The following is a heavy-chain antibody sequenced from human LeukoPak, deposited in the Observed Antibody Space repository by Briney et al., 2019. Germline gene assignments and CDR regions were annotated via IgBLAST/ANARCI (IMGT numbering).Heavy chain of an antibody. D-gene: IGHD6-13*01. CDR2: ISGSGGST. Sequence: PGGSPRLSCAASGFTFSSYAMSWVRQAPGKGLEWVSAISGSGGSTYYADSVKGRFTISRDNSKNTLYLQMNSLRAEDTAVYYCAKDLGSSWYGASPFFDYWGQGTLVTVSS. V-gene: IGHV3-23*01. J-gene: IGHJ4*02. CDR1: GFTFSSYA. CDR3: AKDLGSSWYGASPFFDY.